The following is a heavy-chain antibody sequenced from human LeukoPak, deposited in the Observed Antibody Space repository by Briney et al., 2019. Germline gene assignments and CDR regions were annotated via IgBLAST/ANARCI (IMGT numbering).Heavy chain of an antibody. CDR1: DYTFTSYG. V-gene: IGHV1-18*01. CDR2: ISAYNGNT. J-gene: IGHJ5*02. Sequence: ASVKVSCKASDYTFTSYGISWVRQAPGQGLEWMGWISAYNGNTNYAQKLQGRVTMTTDTSTSTAYMELRSLRSDDTAVYYCARILRYFDWLYGSFDPWGQGTLVTVSS. D-gene: IGHD3-9*01. CDR3: ARILRYFDWLYGSFDP.